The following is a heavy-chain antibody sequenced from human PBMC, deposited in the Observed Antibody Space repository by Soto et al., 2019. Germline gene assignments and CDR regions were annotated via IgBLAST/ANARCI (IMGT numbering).Heavy chain of an antibody. D-gene: IGHD2-21*01. V-gene: IGHV3-30-3*01. CDR2: ISYDGSNK. Sequence: GGSLRLSCAASGFTFSSYAMHWVRQAPGKGLEWVAVISYDGSNKYYADSVKGRFTISRDNSKNTLYLQMNSLRAEDTAVYYCVSSYCCGERYPCFDFWGQGALVTVSS. J-gene: IGHJ4*02. CDR3: VSSYCCGERYPCFDF. CDR1: GFTFSSYA.